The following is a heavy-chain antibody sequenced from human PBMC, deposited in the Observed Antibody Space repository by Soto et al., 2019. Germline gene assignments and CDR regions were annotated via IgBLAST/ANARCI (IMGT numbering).Heavy chain of an antibody. CDR2: IYYSGST. J-gene: IGHJ4*02. V-gene: IGHV4-59*01. Sequence: SETLSLTCTVSGGSISSYYWSWIRQPPGKGLEWIGYIYYSGSTNYNPSLKSRVTISVDTSKNQFSLKLSSVTAADTAVYYCASWGQLWGYFDYWGQGTLVTVSS. D-gene: IGHD5-18*01. CDR3: ASWGQLWGYFDY. CDR1: GGSISSYY.